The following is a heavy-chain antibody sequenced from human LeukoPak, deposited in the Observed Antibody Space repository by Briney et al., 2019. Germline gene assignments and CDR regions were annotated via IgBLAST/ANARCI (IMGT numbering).Heavy chain of an antibody. J-gene: IGHJ4*02. Sequence: GGSLRLSCVASGFTFSRSWMDWVRQAPGKGLEWVANIKEDGSQTYYVDSAKGRFTISRDDAKNSLYLQMDSLRVEDTAIYYCAKSLDYWGRGTLVTVSS. V-gene: IGHV3-7*01. CDR3: AKSLDY. CDR1: GFTFSRSW. CDR2: IKEDGSQT.